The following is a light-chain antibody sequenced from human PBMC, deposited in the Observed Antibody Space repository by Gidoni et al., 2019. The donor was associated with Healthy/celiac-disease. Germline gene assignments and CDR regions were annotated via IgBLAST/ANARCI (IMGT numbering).Light chain of an antibody. CDR2: GAS. J-gene: IGKJ3*01. Sequence: EIVLTQSPGTLSLSPGERATLSCRARQSVSSSYLAWYQQKPGQAPRLLIYGASSRATGIPDRFSGSGSGTYFTLTISRLEPEDFAVYYCQQYGSSPRFTFGPGTKVDIK. V-gene: IGKV3-20*01. CDR1: QSVSSSY. CDR3: QQYGSSPRFT.